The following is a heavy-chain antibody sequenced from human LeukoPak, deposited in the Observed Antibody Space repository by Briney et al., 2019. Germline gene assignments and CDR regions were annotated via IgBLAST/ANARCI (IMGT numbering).Heavy chain of an antibody. CDR3: ARAYIGYGDNSDYFDY. CDR1: GFTFSTYA. V-gene: IGHV3-30*01. J-gene: IGHJ4*02. CDR2: ISYDGSNK. Sequence: GGSLRLSCAASGFTFSTYAMHWVRQAPGKGLEWVAVISYDGSNKYYADSVKGRFTISRDNSKNTLYLQMNSLRAEDTAVYYCARAYIGYGDNSDYFDYWGQGTLVTVSS. D-gene: IGHD4-23*01.